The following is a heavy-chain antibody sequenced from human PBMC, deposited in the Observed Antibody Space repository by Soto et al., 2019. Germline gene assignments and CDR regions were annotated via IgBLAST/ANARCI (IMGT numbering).Heavy chain of an antibody. CDR2: ISANNGNT. CDR3: ARDRGSYALDY. Sequence: QVQLVQSGAEVKKPGASVKVSCKASGYTFTSYGISWVRQAPGQGLEWMGWISANNGNTNYVQKHQGRVTMTTDTSTSTAYKELRSLRSDDAAVYYCARDRGSYALDYWGQGTLVTVSS. D-gene: IGHD1-26*01. V-gene: IGHV1-18*01. CDR1: GYTFTSYG. J-gene: IGHJ4*02.